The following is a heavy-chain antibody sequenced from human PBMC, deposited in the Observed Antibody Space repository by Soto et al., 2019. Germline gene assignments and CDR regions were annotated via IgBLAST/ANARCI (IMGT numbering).Heavy chain of an antibody. Sequence: SGPTLVNPTQTLTLTCTFSGFSLSTSGRCVSWIRQPPGKALEWLALIDWDDDKYYSTSLKTRLTISKDTSKNQVVLTMTNMDPVDTATYYCARLWFGELLRPHYGMDVWGQGTTVTVSS. CDR3: ARLWFGELLRPHYGMDV. J-gene: IGHJ6*02. V-gene: IGHV2-70*01. D-gene: IGHD3-10*01. CDR2: IDWDDDK. CDR1: GFSLSTSGRC.